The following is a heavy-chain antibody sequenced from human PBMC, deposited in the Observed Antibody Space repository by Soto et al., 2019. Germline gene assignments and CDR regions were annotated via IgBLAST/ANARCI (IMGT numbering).Heavy chain of an antibody. CDR2: VYPGDSDI. J-gene: IGHJ6*02. CDR3: AGRTNAVAGADYYYGLDV. Sequence: PGESLKISCKCSGYSFTNHWIAWVRQMPGKGLEWMGIVYPGDSDIRYSPSFQGQVTISADKSITTAYLQWSSLKASDTAMYYCAGRTNAVAGADYYYGLDVWGQGTTVTVS. D-gene: IGHD6-19*01. V-gene: IGHV5-51*01. CDR1: GYSFTNHW.